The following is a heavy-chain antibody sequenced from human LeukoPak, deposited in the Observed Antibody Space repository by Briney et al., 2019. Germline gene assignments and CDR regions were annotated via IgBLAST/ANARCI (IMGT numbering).Heavy chain of an antibody. CDR3: AREPSSGDTDY. Sequence: PSETLSLTCTVSGGSISGDYWSWIRQPPGKGLEWIGYISYSGTTNYNPSLKSRVTMSVDTSKNQFSLKLSSVTAADTAVYYCAREPSSGDTDYWGQGTLVTVSS. V-gene: IGHV4-59*12. J-gene: IGHJ4*02. CDR2: ISYSGTT. CDR1: GGSISGDY. D-gene: IGHD7-27*01.